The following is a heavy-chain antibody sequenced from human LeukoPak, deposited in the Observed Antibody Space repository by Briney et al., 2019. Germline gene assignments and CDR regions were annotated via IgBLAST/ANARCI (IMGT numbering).Heavy chain of an antibody. Sequence: GGSLRLSCAAPGLITDDYAIHWVRQAAGKGLEWVSLISGDGGSTFYADSVRGRFTISRDNSKNSLSLQMSSLRSEDTALYFCARESERSGWYDYWGQGTLVTVSS. CDR2: ISGDGGST. D-gene: IGHD6-13*01. CDR1: GLITDDYA. J-gene: IGHJ4*02. V-gene: IGHV3-43*02. CDR3: ARESERSGWYDY.